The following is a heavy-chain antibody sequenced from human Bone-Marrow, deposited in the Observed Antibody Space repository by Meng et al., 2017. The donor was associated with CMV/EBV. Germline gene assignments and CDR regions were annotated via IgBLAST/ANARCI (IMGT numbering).Heavy chain of an antibody. D-gene: IGHD3-10*01. Sequence: LQASCPSLHTPWVPLPLTSPGSGGSLSSCSYNWGWIRQPPGKGLEWIGSIYYSGSTYYNPSLKRRVTISVDTSKNQFSLKLSSVTAADTAVYYCAKVIGSLVDELPWYFDYWGQGTLVTVSS. CDR2: IYYSGST. CDR1: GGSLSSCSYN. J-gene: IGHJ4*02. CDR3: AKVIGSLVDELPWYFDY. V-gene: IGHV4-39*07.